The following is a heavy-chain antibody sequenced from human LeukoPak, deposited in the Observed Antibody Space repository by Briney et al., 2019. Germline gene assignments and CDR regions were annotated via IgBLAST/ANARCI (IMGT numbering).Heavy chain of an antibody. Sequence: GASVKVPCKASGYTFTSYGISWVRQAPGQGLGWMGWISAYNGNTNYAQKLQGRVTMTTDTSTSTAYMELRSLRSDDTAVYYCGYDSRGSAIDYWGQGTLVTVSS. CDR1: GYTFTSYG. V-gene: IGHV1-18*01. CDR2: ISAYNGNT. J-gene: IGHJ4*02. CDR3: GYDSRGSAIDY. D-gene: IGHD3-22*01.